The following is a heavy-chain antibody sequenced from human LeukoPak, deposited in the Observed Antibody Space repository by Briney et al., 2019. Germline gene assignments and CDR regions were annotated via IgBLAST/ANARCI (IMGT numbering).Heavy chain of an antibody. CDR3: ARRRVAGTRYFRERLYDGFDI. CDR2: IYCVESDT. D-gene: IGHD6-19*01. Sequence: GESLKISCKGSVYSFTTYWIGGVGRMPGKGLGGMGIIYCVESDTRYSPSFQDQGTLSACKSNSIAYLQWSSLKASDAAMYYCARRRVAGTRYFRERLYDGFDIWGQGTMVTVSS. J-gene: IGHJ3*02. CDR1: VYSFTTYW. V-gene: IGHV5-51*01.